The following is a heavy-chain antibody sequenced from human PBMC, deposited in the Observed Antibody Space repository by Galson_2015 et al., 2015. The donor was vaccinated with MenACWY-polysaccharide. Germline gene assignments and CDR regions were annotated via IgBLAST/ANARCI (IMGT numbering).Heavy chain of an antibody. CDR2: ISTSGTNI. CDR1: GFTFSDYY. V-gene: IGHV3-11*01. D-gene: IGHD1-26*01. J-gene: IGHJ6*03. CDR3: AKLGLKWDLPRDYSFYMDV. Sequence: SLRLSCAASGFTFSDYYMNWIRQAPGKGLEWVSYISTSGTNIYHADSVKGRFTISRDNAKNSLYLQMNSLRAKDTAVDYCAKLGLKWDLPRDYSFYMDVWGKGTVVTVSS.